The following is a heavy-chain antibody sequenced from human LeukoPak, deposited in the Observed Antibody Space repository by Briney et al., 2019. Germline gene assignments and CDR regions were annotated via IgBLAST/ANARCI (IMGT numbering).Heavy chain of an antibody. D-gene: IGHD1-7*01. J-gene: IGHJ5*02. V-gene: IGHV4-34*01. Sequence: SETLSLTCAVYSGSFSGYYWSWIRQPPGKGLEWIGEINHSGSTNYNPSLKSRVTISVDTSKNQFSLKLSSVTAADTAVYYCARRRMTGTTNGWFDPWGQGTLVTVSS. CDR3: ARRRMTGTTNGWFDP. CDR2: INHSGST. CDR1: SGSFSGYY.